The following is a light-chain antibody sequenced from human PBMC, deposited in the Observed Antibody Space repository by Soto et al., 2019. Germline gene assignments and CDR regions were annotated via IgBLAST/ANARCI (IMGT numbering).Light chain of an antibody. CDR2: RAS. J-gene: IGKJ1*01. Sequence: DIHMTQSPSSLSASVGARVTISCRASQIISTYLNWYQQTPGTAPRLLVSRASSVKSGVPPRFSGSGSGRDFTLTISSLRPEDIATYFCQQSYTSHPWTFGQGTKVDI. CDR3: QQSYTSHPWT. CDR1: QIISTY. V-gene: IGKV1-39*01.